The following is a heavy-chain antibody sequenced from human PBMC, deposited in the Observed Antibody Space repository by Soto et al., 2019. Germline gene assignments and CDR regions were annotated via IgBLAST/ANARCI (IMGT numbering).Heavy chain of an antibody. CDR1: GYTFTTHS. J-gene: IGHJ6*02. Sequence: ASVKVACKASGYTFTTHSMHWVRQAPGQRLEWMGWIHAGNGNTEHSQKFQGRVTITRDTSASTAYLELGSLRSEDTAVYYCARAACSSTSCYNYYAYGMGVWRQGTAVTVSS. CDR2: IHAGNGNT. D-gene: IGHD2-2*01. V-gene: IGHV1-3*01. CDR3: ARAACSSTSCYNYYAYGMGV.